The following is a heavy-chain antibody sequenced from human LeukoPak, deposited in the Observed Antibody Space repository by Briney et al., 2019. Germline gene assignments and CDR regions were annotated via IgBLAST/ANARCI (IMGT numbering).Heavy chain of an antibody. V-gene: IGHV1-2*02. CDR1: GYTFTGYY. Sequence: RASVKVSCKASGYTFTGYYMHWVRQAPGQGLEWMGWINPNSGGTNYAQKFQGRVTMTRDTSISTACMELSRLRSDDTAVYYCARGNRYCSSTSCLLFDYWGQGTLVTVSS. D-gene: IGHD2-2*01. CDR2: INPNSGGT. J-gene: IGHJ4*02. CDR3: ARGNRYCSSTSCLLFDY.